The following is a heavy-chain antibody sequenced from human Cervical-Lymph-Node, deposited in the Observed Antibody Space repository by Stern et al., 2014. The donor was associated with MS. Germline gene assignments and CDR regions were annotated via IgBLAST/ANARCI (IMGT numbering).Heavy chain of an antibody. CDR1: SDSFRNYF. CDR3: ARKADWGDYFDY. CDR2: IYYRGSA. J-gene: IGHJ4*02. Sequence: VQLVESGPGLLKPSETLSLTCSVSSDSFRNYFWTWIRQPPGRTLEWIGYIYYRGSANYTPSPRSRFPMSVDTSNKQFSLKLTSVTAADTAVYYCARKADWGDYFDYWGQGTLVTVSS. V-gene: IGHV4-59*08. D-gene: IGHD7-27*01.